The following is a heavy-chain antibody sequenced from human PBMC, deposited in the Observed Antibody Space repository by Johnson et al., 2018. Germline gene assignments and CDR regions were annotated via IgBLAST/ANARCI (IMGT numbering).Heavy chain of an antibody. D-gene: IGHD4-23*01. V-gene: IGHV3-66*02. Sequence: EVQLVESGGGLVQPGGSLRLSCAASGFTVSNNYMSWVRQAPGKGLEWISVIYSGGTTYYADSVKGRFTISKDNSNNPLYLQMNSLRPEDAAGYYCARRLRGSSGAFDLWGQGTMVTVS. CDR3: ARRLRGSSGAFDL. J-gene: IGHJ3*01. CDR1: GFTVSNNY. CDR2: IYSGGTT.